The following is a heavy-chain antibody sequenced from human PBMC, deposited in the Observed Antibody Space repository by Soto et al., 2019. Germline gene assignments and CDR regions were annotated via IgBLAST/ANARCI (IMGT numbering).Heavy chain of an antibody. Sequence: ESGGDLVQPGGSLRLSCAASGFTVSNNYMSWVHQAPGKGLEWVSLIYSGGSTYYADSVKGRFTISRDSSKNTLYLQMNSLRAEDTAMYYCAAYSHKGYWGQGTLVTVSS. J-gene: IGHJ4*02. CDR1: GFTVSNNY. CDR2: IYSGGST. D-gene: IGHD3-16*01. CDR3: AAYSHKGY. V-gene: IGHV3-66*01.